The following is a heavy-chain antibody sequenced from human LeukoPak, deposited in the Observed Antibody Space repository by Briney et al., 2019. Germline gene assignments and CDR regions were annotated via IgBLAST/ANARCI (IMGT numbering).Heavy chain of an antibody. CDR2: ISYDGSNK. CDR1: GFTFSSYG. CDR3: AKDVLRFLECLDY. Sequence: PGGSLRLSCAASGFTFSSYGMHWVRQAPGKGLEWVAVISYDGSNKYYADSVKGRFTISRDNSKNTLYLQMNSLRAEDTAVYYCAKDVLRFLECLDYWGQGTLVTVSS. D-gene: IGHD3-3*01. V-gene: IGHV3-30*18. J-gene: IGHJ4*02.